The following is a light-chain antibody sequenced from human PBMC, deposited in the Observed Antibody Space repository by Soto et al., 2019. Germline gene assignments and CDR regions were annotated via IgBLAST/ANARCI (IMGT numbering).Light chain of an antibody. CDR2: DAS. V-gene: IGKV1-5*01. Sequence: DIQMTQSPSTLSGSVVDRVTITCRASQTISSWLAWYQQKPGKAPNLLIFDASSLHSGVPSRFSGSGSGTEFTLTITSLQPDDFATYYCQHYNPYSGPFGQGTKVDIK. CDR1: QTISSW. CDR3: QHYNPYSGP. J-gene: IGKJ1*01.